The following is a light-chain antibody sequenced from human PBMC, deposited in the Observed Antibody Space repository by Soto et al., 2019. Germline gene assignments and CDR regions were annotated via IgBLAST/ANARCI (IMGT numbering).Light chain of an antibody. CDR3: HPYGSSRT. CDR2: GAS. Sequence: EIVLTQSPGTLSLSPGERSTLSFRTSQSVSNNYLAWYQQKPGQAPRLLIYGASSRATGIPDRFSGSGSGTDFTLTINRLEPEDFAVYYCHPYGSSRTFGQGTKVDIK. J-gene: IGKJ1*01. CDR1: QSVSNNY. V-gene: IGKV3-20*01.